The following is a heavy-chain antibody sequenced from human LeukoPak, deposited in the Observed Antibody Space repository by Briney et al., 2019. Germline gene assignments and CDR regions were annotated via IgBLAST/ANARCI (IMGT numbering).Heavy chain of an antibody. CDR1: GSTFSSYA. CDR2: IRGSGGST. D-gene: IGHD3-10*01. V-gene: IGHV3-23*01. Sequence: GGSLRLSCAASGSTFSSYAMSWVRQAPGKGLEWVSAIRGSGGSTYYADSVKGRFTISRDNSKNTLYLQMNSLRAEDTAVYYCAKDLWFGELSSCYWGQGTLVTVSS. CDR3: AKDLWFGELSSCY. J-gene: IGHJ4*02.